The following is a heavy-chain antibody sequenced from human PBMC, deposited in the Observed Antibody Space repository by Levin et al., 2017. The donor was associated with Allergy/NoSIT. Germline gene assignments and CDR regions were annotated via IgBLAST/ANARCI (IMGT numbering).Heavy chain of an antibody. Sequence: GGSLRLSCAASGFSLNTYALHWFRQAPGKGLEWVAVISNDGNDEAYADAVRGRFTLSRDHAKNTLFLHMNSLRSEDTGIYYCASLPFVIASMAWALGRWGQGTLVAVSS. CDR1: GFSLNTYA. J-gene: IGHJ4*02. D-gene: IGHD2/OR15-2a*01. V-gene: IGHV3-30*04. CDR2: ISNDGNDE. CDR3: ASLPFVIASMAWALGR.